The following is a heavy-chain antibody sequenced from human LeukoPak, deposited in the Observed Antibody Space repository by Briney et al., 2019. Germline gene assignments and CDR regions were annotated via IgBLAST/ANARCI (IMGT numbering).Heavy chain of an antibody. J-gene: IGHJ5*02. Sequence: PGGSLRLSCAASGFTFTNYGMSWVRQAPGKGLEWVPSISGSGGSTYYADSVKGRFTISRDNSKNTLYLQMNSLRAEDTAIYYCAKGQITFDPWGQGTLVTVSS. CDR2: ISGSGGST. D-gene: IGHD3-10*01. V-gene: IGHV3-23*01. CDR1: GFTFTNYG. CDR3: AKGQITFDP.